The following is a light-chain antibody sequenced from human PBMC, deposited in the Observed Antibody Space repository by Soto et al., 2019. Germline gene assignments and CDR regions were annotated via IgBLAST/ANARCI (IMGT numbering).Light chain of an antibody. V-gene: IGLV2-8*01. CDR2: EVS. J-gene: IGLJ3*02. CDR1: SSDIGLYNY. Sequence: QSALTQPPSASGSPGQSVTISCAGTSSDIGLYNYVSWYQHHPGKAPKLIIYEVSKRPSGVPDRFSGSKSGNTASLTVSGLQAEDEADYYCCSYAGDINFDVFGGGTQLTVL. CDR3: CSYAGDINFDV.